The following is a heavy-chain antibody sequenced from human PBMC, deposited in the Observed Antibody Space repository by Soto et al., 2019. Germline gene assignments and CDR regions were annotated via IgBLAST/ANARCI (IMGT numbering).Heavy chain of an antibody. J-gene: IGHJ4*02. CDR1: GFTFSSYA. Sequence: EVQLLESGGGLVQPGGSLRLSCAASGFTFSSYAMRWVRQAPGKGLEWVSAICGSGGSTYYADSVKGRFTISRDNSKNTVYLQMNSLRAEDTAVYYCAKVAVATISNYWGQGTLVTFSS. CDR3: AKVAVATISNY. CDR2: ICGSGGST. V-gene: IGHV3-23*01. D-gene: IGHD5-12*01.